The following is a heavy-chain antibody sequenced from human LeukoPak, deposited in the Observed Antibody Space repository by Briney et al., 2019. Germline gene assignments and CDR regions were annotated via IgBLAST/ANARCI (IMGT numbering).Heavy chain of an antibody. Sequence: ASVKVSCKVSGYTLTELSMHWVRQAPGKGLEWMGGFDPEDGETIYAQKFQGRVTMTEDTSTDTAYMELSSLRSKDTAVYYCATDVAVAGYMGATTRYFDYWGQGTLVTVSS. CDR2: FDPEDGET. V-gene: IGHV1-24*01. CDR3: ATDVAVAGYMGATTRYFDY. D-gene: IGHD1-26*01. J-gene: IGHJ4*02. CDR1: GYTLTELS.